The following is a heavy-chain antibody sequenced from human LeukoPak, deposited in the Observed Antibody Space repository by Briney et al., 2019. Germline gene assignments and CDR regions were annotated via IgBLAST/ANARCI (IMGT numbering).Heavy chain of an antibody. CDR2: IYYSGST. V-gene: IGHV4-59*01. J-gene: IGHJ4*02. CDR1: GGSISSYY. Sequence: SETLSLTCTLSGGSISSYYWSWIRQPPGKGLEWIGYIYYSGSTNYNPSLKSRVTISVDTSKNQFSLKLSSVTAADTAVYYCARMGHEDYYFDYWGQGTLVTVSS. CDR3: ARMGHEDYYFDY.